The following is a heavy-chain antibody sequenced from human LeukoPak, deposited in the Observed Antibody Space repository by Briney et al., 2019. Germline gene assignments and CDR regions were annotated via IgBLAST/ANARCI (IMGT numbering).Heavy chain of an antibody. D-gene: IGHD6-13*01. CDR2: INHSGST. J-gene: IGHJ3*02. CDR3: ARPIGLYSRVRAFDI. V-gene: IGHV4-39*07. Sequence: SETLSLTCTVSGGSISSSSYYWSWIRQPPGKGLEWIGEINHSGSTNYNPSLKSRVTISVDTSKNQFSLKLSSVTAADTAVYYCARPIGLYSRVRAFDIWGQGTMVTVSS. CDR1: GGSISSSSYY.